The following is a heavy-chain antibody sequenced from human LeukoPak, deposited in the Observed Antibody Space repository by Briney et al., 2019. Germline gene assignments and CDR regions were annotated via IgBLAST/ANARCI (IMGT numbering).Heavy chain of an antibody. Sequence: GGSLRLSCAASGFTVSSNYMSWVRQAPGKGLEWVAVISYDGSNKYYADSVKGRFTISRDNSKNTLYLQMNSLRAEDTAVYYCASAYGSGTNSGAFDIWGQGTMVTVSS. D-gene: IGHD3-10*01. J-gene: IGHJ3*02. V-gene: IGHV3-30-3*01. CDR2: ISYDGSNK. CDR3: ASAYGSGTNSGAFDI. CDR1: GFTVSSNY.